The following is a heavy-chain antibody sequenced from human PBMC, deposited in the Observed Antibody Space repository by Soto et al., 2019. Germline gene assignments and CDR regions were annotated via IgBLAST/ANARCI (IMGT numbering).Heavy chain of an antibody. J-gene: IGHJ4*02. D-gene: IGHD3-3*01. CDR2: IHYTGST. CDR1: NGSISNYY. CDR3: ARARGGYDFWSGYYAY. Sequence: SETLSLTCTVSNGSISNYYWNWIRQPPGKRLEWIGYIHYTGSTNYNPSLKSRVTISVDTSKNQFSLKLSSVTAADTAVYYCARARGGYDFWSGYYAYWGQGT. V-gene: IGHV4-59*01.